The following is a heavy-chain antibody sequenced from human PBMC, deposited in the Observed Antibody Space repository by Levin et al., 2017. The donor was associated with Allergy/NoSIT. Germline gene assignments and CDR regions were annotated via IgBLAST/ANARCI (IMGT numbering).Heavy chain of an antibody. CDR2: INPSGGST. Sequence: GASVKVSCKASGYTFTSYYMHWVRQAPGQGLEWMGIINPSGGSTSYAQKFQGRVTMTRDTSTSTVYMELSSLRSEDTAVYYCARDGYCTGGVCPIDYWGQGTLVTVSS. D-gene: IGHD2-8*02. CDR3: ARDGYCTGGVCPIDY. CDR1: GYTFTSYY. V-gene: IGHV1-46*01. J-gene: IGHJ4*02.